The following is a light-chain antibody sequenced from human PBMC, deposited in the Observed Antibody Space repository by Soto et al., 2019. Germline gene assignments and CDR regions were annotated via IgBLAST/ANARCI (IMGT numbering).Light chain of an antibody. V-gene: IGLV7-46*01. CDR2: DTS. Sequence: QAVVTQDPSLTVSPGGTVTLTCGSSTGAVTSGHYPYWFQQKPGQAPKTLIYDTSNKHSWTPARFSGSLLGGKAALTLSGAQPEDEAEYDCLLTYSGARGVCGGGTKLTVL. CDR3: LLTYSGARGV. CDR1: TGAVTSGHY. J-gene: IGLJ3*02.